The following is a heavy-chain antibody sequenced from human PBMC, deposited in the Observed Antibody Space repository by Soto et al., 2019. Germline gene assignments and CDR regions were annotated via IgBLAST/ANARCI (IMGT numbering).Heavy chain of an antibody. CDR2: FWSDGSNK. V-gene: IGHV3-33*01. D-gene: IGHD3-16*01. CDR3: ARDGTFGAKGGSLDI. J-gene: IGHJ3*02. CDR1: GFTFRTYG. Sequence: GWSRRLCWAASGFTFRTYGMPWVRKAPGKGLEWVAIFWSDGSNKYYAESVNGRFTISRDNSKNTLYLQMNSLRAEDTAVYYCARDGTFGAKGGSLDIWGQGTMVTVSS.